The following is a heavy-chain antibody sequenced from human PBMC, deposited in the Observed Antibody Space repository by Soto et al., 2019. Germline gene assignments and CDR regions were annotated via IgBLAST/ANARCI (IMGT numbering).Heavy chain of an antibody. CDR2: ISGSGGST. CDR3: VLWPPYYFDY. Sequence: EVQLLESGGGLVQPGGSLRLSCAASGFTFSSYAMSWVRQAPGEGLEWVSAISGSGGSTYYADSVKGRLTISRDNSKNTLYLQMNSLRAEDTAVYYCVLWPPYYFDYWGQGTLVTVSS. CDR1: GFTFSSYA. V-gene: IGHV3-23*01. J-gene: IGHJ4*02. D-gene: IGHD3-10*01.